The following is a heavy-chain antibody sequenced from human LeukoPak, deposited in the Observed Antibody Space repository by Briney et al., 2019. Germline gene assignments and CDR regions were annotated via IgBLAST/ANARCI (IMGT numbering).Heavy chain of an antibody. Sequence: PSETLSLTCTVSVGSLGTSYWSWIRQPPGKGLGWIGYIYYNGRTNSNSSLKSRVTTSVDTSKKKFSLKLSSVTAADTAVYYCARGAGYYDILTGYIRGYFFDYWGQGILVTVSS. V-gene: IGHV4-59*01. D-gene: IGHD3-9*01. J-gene: IGHJ4*02. CDR2: IYYNGRT. CDR3: ARGAGYYDILTGYIRGYFFDY. CDR1: VGSLGTSY.